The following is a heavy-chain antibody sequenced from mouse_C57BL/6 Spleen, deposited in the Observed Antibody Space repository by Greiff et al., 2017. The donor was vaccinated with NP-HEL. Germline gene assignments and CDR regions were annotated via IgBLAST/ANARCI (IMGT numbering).Heavy chain of an antibody. CDR1: GYAFSSSW. J-gene: IGHJ4*01. Sequence: VKLQESGPELVKPGASVKISCKASGYAFSSSWMNWVKQRPGKGLEWIGRIYPGDGDTNYNGKFKGKATLTADKSSSTAYMQLSSLTSEDSAVYFCAHSNYYYAMDYWGQGTSVTVSS. CDR3: AHSNYYYAMDY. CDR2: IYPGDGDT. V-gene: IGHV1-82*01. D-gene: IGHD2-5*01.